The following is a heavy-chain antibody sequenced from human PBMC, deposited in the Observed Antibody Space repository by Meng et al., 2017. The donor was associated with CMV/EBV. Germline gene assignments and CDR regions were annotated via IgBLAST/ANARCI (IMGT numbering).Heavy chain of an antibody. Sequence: SETLSLTCTVSGGSISSYDWSWIRQPPGKGLEWIGYIYYSGSTNYNPSLKSRVTISVDTSKNQFSLKLSSVTAADTAVYYCATARGYSSSWYAEDYYGMDVWGQGTTVTVSS. CDR1: GGSISSYD. V-gene: IGHV4-59*01. J-gene: IGHJ6*02. D-gene: IGHD6-13*01. CDR3: ATARGYSSSWYAEDYYGMDV. CDR2: IYYSGST.